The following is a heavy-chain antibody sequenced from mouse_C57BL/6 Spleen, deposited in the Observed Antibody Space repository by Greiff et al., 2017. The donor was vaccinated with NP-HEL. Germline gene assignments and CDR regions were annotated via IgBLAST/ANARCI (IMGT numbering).Heavy chain of an antibody. Sequence: EVKLQESGPELVKPGASVKISCKASGYSFTDYNMNWVKQSNGKSLEWIGVINPNYGTTSYNQKFKGKATLTVDQSSSTAYMQLNSLTSEDSAVYYCARYHYGSSYNYAMDYWGQGTSVTVSS. J-gene: IGHJ4*01. D-gene: IGHD1-1*01. V-gene: IGHV1-39*01. CDR2: INPNYGTT. CDR3: ARYHYGSSYNYAMDY. CDR1: GYSFTDYN.